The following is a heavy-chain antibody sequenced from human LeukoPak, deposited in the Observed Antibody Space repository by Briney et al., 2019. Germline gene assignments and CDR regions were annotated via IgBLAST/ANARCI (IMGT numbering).Heavy chain of an antibody. CDR3: ARHGKVGATQSWLDY. CDR1: GYSFTTYW. J-gene: IGHJ4*02. CDR2: IYPGDSDT. D-gene: IGHD1-26*01. Sequence: GESLKISCKGSGYSFTTYWIAWVRQVPGRGLESMGIIYPGDSDTRYSPSVQGQVTISADKSTSTAYLQWGSLRASDTAIYYCARHGKVGATQSWLDYWGQGTLVTVSS. V-gene: IGHV5-51*01.